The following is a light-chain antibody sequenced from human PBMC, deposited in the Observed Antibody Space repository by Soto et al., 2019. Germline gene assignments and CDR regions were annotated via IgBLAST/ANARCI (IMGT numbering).Light chain of an antibody. V-gene: IGKV3-20*01. CDR1: QSVSSSY. Sequence: EIVLTQSPGTLSLSPGERATLSCRASQSVSSSYLAWYQQTPGLAPRLLIYGASSRATGIPDRFSGSGSGTEFTLTISRLEPEDFAVYYCQQYGSSPFTFGPGTKVDIK. CDR2: GAS. CDR3: QQYGSSPFT. J-gene: IGKJ3*01.